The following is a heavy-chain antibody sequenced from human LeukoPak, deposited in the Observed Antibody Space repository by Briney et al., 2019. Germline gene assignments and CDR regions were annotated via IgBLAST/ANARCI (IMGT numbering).Heavy chain of an antibody. J-gene: IGHJ5*02. Sequence: ASVKVSCKASGYTFTGYYMHWVRQAPGQGLEWMGWINPNSGGTNYAQKFQGRVTMTRDTSISTAYMELSRLRSDDTAVYYCARDRATASNRGFDPWGQGTLVTVSS. D-gene: IGHD5-12*01. CDR1: GYTFTGYY. CDR2: INPNSGGT. CDR3: ARDRATASNRGFDP. V-gene: IGHV1-2*02.